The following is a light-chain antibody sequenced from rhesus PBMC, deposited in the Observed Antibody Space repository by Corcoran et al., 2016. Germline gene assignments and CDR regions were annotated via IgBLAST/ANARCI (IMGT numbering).Light chain of an antibody. Sequence: QAALTQPRSVSGSPGQSVTISCTGTSSDIGGYNYVSWYQQHPGTAPKLMIYEVSKRPSGVSDRFSGSKSGNTSSLTISGLQAEDEADYYCSSYAGSNTYIVGAGTRLTV. CDR1: SSDIGGYNY. V-gene: IGLV2-32*02. J-gene: IGLJ1*01. CDR3: SSYAGSNTYI. CDR2: EVS.